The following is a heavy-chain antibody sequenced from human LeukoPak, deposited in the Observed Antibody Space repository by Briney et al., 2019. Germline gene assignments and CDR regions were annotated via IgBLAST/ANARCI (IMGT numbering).Heavy chain of an antibody. CDR2: FKSKTDGGTT. J-gene: IGHJ4*02. Sequence: GGSLRLSCAASGFTFSNAWMSWVRQAPGKGLEWVGRFKSKTDGGTTDYAAPVKGRFTISRDDSKNTLYLQMNSLKTEDTAVYYCTTEGRWSFYFDYWGQGTLVTVSS. D-gene: IGHD4-23*01. CDR3: TTEGRWSFYFDY. V-gene: IGHV3-15*01. CDR1: GFTFSNAW.